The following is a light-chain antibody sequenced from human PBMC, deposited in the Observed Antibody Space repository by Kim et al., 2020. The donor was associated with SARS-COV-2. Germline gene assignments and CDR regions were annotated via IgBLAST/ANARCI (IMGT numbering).Light chain of an antibody. CDR2: DAS. J-gene: IGKJ3*01. CDR1: QEIERC. V-gene: IGKV1-33*01. Sequence: ASVRDRVTITWRAGQEIERCLQWEQQTAGKDPKRLIDDASNLEAGGPSGCSGSGSGRDFSLTSSSLRREDIATYYCQQCDDLPFTFGPGTKVEIK. CDR3: QQCDDLPFT.